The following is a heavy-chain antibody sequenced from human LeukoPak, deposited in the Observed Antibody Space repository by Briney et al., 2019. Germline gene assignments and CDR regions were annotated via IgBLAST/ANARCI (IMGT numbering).Heavy chain of an antibody. V-gene: IGHV1-18*01. Sequence: ASVKVSCKASGYTFSSYGISWVRQAPGQGLEWMGWISAYNGNTNYAQKFQGRVTMTTDTSTSTAYMELRSLRSDATAVYYCARDQGIYNYRIIDSWGQGTLVTVSS. CDR3: ARDQGIYNYRIIDS. CDR2: ISAYNGNT. D-gene: IGHD5-18*01. J-gene: IGHJ4*02. CDR1: GYTFSSYG.